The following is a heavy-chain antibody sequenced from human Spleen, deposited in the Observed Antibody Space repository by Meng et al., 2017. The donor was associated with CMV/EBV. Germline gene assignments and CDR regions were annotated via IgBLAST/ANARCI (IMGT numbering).Heavy chain of an antibody. Sequence: SETLSLICAVYGGSFSGYYWSWIRQPPGKGLEWIGEINHSGSTNYNPSLKSRVTISVDTSKNQFSLKLSSVTAADTAVYYCASGRPDCSSTSCYLGGSYYGMDVWGQGTTVTVSS. J-gene: IGHJ6*02. CDR1: GGSFSGYY. CDR2: INHSGST. V-gene: IGHV4-34*01. CDR3: ASGRPDCSSTSCYLGGSYYGMDV. D-gene: IGHD2-2*01.